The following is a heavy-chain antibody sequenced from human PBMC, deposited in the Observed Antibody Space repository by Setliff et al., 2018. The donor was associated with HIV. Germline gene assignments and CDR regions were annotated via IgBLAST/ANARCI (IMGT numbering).Heavy chain of an antibody. D-gene: IGHD3-3*01. CDR2: INQNGRT. CDR3: AREKSITSAWYGGYHFDY. J-gene: IGHJ4*02. Sequence: KPSETLSLTCAIYGGSFSNYYWSWIRHTPGRGLEWIAEINQNGRTNYNPALKSRVLVSLDTPKNQCSLHLVSVTAADTAVYFCAREKSITSAWYGGYHFDYWGQGTTVTVSS. CDR1: GGSFSNYY. V-gene: IGHV4-34*01.